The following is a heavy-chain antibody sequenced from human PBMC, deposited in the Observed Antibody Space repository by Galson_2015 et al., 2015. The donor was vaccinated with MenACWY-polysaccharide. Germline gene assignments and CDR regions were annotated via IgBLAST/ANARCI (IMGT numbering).Heavy chain of an antibody. Sequence: SLRLSCAASGFTFSNYAMNWVRQAPGKGLEWVASFDGGGGHPYYADSVRGRFAVSRDDSKNTLYLEMNSLRVDDTAVYYCAKGIQAGGWSWYFDRWSQGTRITVSS. CDR2: FDGGGGHP. V-gene: IGHV3-23*01. J-gene: IGHJ5*02. CDR1: GFTFSNYA. CDR3: AKGIQAGGWSWYFDR. D-gene: IGHD6-13*01.